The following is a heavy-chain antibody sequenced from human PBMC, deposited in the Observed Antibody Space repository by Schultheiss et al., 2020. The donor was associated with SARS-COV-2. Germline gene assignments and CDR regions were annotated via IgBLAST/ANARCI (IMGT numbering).Heavy chain of an antibody. J-gene: IGHJ4*02. D-gene: IGHD3-3*01. CDR1: GFTVSSNY. CDR2: IYSGGST. Sequence: GGSLRLSCAASGFTVSSNYMSWVRQAPGKGLEWVSVIYSGGSTYYADSVKGRFTISRDNSKNTLYLQMNSLRAEDTAVYYCAKVHYDFWSGYNYWGQGTLVTVSS. CDR3: AKVHYDFWSGYNY. V-gene: IGHV3-66*01.